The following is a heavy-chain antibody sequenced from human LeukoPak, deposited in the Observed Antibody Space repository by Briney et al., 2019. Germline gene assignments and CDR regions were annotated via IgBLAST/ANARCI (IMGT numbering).Heavy chain of an antibody. J-gene: IGHJ4*02. Sequence: GASVKVSCKASGYTFARYGISWVRQAPGQGLEWMGWIRAYNDDTKYAQHLQGRVALTTDTSTGTAYMELRSLTSDDTALYYCARDTARITTPGGPDYWGQGTLVTVSS. CDR3: ARDTARITTPGGPDY. V-gene: IGHV1-18*01. CDR2: IRAYNDDT. CDR1: GYTFARYG. D-gene: IGHD6-13*01.